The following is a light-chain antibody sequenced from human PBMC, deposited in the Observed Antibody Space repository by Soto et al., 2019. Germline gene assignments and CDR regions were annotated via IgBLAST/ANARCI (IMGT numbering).Light chain of an antibody. J-gene: IGLJ2*01. CDR1: SSNIGAGYD. CDR3: QSYDSSLSGL. CDR2: GNS. V-gene: IGLV1-40*01. Sequence: QSVLTQPPSVSGAPGERVTISCTGSSSNIGAGYDVHWYQQLPGTAPKLLIYGNSNRPSGVPDRFSGSKSGTLASLAITGLQAEDEADYYCQSYDSSLSGLFGGGTKLTVL.